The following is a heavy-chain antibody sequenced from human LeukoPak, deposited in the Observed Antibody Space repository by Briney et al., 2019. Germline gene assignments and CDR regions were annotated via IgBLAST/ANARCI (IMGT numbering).Heavy chain of an antibody. CDR1: RGSFSSYY. CDR2: IYYSGST. V-gene: IGHV4-59*08. Sequence: SETLSLTCTVSRGSFSSYYWSWIRQPPGKGLEWIGYIYYSGSTNYNPSLKSRVTISVDTSKNQFSLKLSSVTAADTAVYYCARGEYYYDSSGSNAAEYFQHWGQGTLVTVSS. D-gene: IGHD3-22*01. J-gene: IGHJ1*01. CDR3: ARGEYYYDSSGSNAAEYFQH.